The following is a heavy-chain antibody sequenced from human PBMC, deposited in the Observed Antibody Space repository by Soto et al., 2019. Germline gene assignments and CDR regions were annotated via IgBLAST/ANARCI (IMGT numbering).Heavy chain of an antibody. CDR1: GFNFNNYA. Sequence: EVQLVESGGGLVQPGRSLRLSCGASGFNFNNYAMHWVRQAPGKGLEWVSGVSWNSGNIDYVDSVKGRFTISRDNAKNSLHLQMSSLGAEDTALYYGAKSPGYASGLRYFDLWGRGTLVTVSP. CDR3: AKSPGYASGLRYFDL. D-gene: IGHD6-19*01. V-gene: IGHV3-9*01. J-gene: IGHJ2*01. CDR2: VSWNSGNI.